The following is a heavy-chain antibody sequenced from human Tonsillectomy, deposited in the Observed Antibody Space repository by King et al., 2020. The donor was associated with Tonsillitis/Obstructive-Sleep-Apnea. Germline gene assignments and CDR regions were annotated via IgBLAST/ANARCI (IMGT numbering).Heavy chain of an antibody. CDR3: ARRSRYGDLEWYFDL. Sequence: LPLQESGPGLVKPSETLSLTCTVSGGSIISSSYYWGWIRQPPGKGLEWIGNIYYTGSTYYNPSLKSRLTISVDTSKNQFSLKLSSVTAADTAVYYCARRSRYGDLEWYFDLWGRGTLVTVSS. V-gene: IGHV4-39*01. D-gene: IGHD4-17*01. CDR2: IYYTGST. J-gene: IGHJ2*01. CDR1: GGSIISSSYY.